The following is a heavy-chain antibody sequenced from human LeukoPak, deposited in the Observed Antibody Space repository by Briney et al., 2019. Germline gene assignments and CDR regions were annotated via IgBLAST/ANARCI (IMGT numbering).Heavy chain of an antibody. D-gene: IGHD6-6*01. J-gene: IGHJ4*02. V-gene: IGHV3-23*01. CDR3: AKRAAARTLDY. Sequence: GGSLRLSCAASGFTFSSYATNWVRQAPGKGLEWVASISESGGSKYHADSVKGRFTISRDNSQNTLYLQMNSLRAEDTAVYYCAKRAAARTLDYWGQGTLVTVSS. CDR1: GFTFSSYA. CDR2: ISESGGSK.